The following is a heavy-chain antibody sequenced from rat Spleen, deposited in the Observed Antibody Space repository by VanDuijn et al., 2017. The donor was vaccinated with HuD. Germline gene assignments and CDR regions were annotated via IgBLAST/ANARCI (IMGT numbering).Heavy chain of an antibody. J-gene: IGHJ3*01. CDR2: ISYDGSST. V-gene: IGHV5-7*01. CDR3: ARHGGWFAY. Sequence: EVQLVESGGGLVQPGRSLKLSCAASGFTFSDYNMAWVRQAPKKGLEWVATISYDGSSTYYRDSVKGRFTISRDNAKSTLYLQMDSLRSEDTATYYCARHGGWFAYWGQGTLVTVSS. CDR1: GFTFSDYN.